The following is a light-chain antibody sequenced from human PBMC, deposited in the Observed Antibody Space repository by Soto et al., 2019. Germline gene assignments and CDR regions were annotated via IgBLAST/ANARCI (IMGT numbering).Light chain of an antibody. CDR3: QQYGSSLWT. CDR1: QSVSSSY. J-gene: IGKJ5*01. V-gene: IGKV3-20*01. Sequence: EIGLTQSAGTLSLSPGERATLSWRASQSVSSSYLAWYQQKHSQAPRLLIYGASSRATGIPDRFSGSGYGTDFTLTISRLETEDFAVYYCQQYGSSLWTFGQGTRLEIK. CDR2: GAS.